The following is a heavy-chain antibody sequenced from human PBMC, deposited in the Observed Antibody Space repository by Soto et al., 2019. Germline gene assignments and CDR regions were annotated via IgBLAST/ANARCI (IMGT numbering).Heavy chain of an antibody. CDR1: GRTFSSYA. D-gene: IGHD2-2*01. V-gene: IGHV1-69*13. J-gene: IGHJ6*02. CDR2: IIPIFGTA. Sequence: EASVKVSCEASGRTFSSYALIWVRQAPGQGLEWMGGIIPIFGTANYAQKFQGRVTITADESTSTAYMELSSLRSEDTAVYYCARDCSSTSCYLHGMDVWGHGNTVNGSS. CDR3: ARDCSSTSCYLHGMDV.